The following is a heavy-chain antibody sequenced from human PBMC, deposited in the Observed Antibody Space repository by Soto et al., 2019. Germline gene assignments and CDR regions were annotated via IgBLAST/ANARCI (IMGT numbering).Heavy chain of an antibody. CDR1: GVSVSSGSYY. CDR3: ARAHSSGRIFDF. V-gene: IGHV4-61*01. CDR2: IYGST. D-gene: IGHD6-19*01. Sequence: PSETMSLTCPVSGVSVSSGSYYWAWIRQPPGKGPEWIGYIYGSTNYNPSLKSRVTISVDASKNQFSLNLNSVTAADTAVYYCARAHSSGRIFDFWGQGTLVTVSS. J-gene: IGHJ4*02.